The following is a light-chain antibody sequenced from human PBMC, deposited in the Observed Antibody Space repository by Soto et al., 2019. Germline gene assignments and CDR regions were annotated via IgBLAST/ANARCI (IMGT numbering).Light chain of an antibody. J-gene: IGKJ1*01. V-gene: IGKV2-30*01. CDR3: MQGTHWPWT. Sequence: DVVMTQSPLSLPVTLGQPASISCRSSQSLVYSDGNIYLSWFQQRPGQSPRRLIYKVSNRDSGVPDRFSGSGSGTDFTLEISRVEAEDVGVYYCMQGTHWPWTFGQGTKVEVK. CDR1: QSLVYSDGNIY. CDR2: KVS.